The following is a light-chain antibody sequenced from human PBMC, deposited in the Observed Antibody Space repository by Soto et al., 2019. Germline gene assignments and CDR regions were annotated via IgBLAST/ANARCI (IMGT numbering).Light chain of an antibody. CDR3: QQFSTYPIT. J-gene: IGKJ4*01. V-gene: IGKV3-20*01. CDR1: QTVRNNY. Sequence: EFVLTHSPGTLSLSPGERATLSCRASQTVRNNYLAWYQQKPGQAPRLLIYDASSRATGIPDRFSGGGSGTDFTLTISRVEPEDLAVYYCQQFSTYPITFGGATKVEIK. CDR2: DAS.